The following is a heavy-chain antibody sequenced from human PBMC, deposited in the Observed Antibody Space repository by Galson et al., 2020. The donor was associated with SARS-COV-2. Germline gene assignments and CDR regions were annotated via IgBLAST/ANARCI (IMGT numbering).Heavy chain of an antibody. CDR2: IYYSGVT. V-gene: IGHV4-59*01. CDR1: GGSINNYY. J-gene: IGHJ4*02. CDR3: ARYVLGGYYFDY. Sequence: SQTLSLTCTVSGGSINNYYWTWIRQPPEKGLEWIGYIYYSGVTYYNPSLKPRVTISTDTSKNQFSLRLSSVTAADTAIYYCARYVLGGYYFDYWGRGTLVTVSP. D-gene: IGHD6-25*01.